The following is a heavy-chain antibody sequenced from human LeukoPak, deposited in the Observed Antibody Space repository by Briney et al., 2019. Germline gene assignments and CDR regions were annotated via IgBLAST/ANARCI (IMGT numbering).Heavy chain of an antibody. CDR2: ISSSSSYI. V-gene: IGHV3-21*01. CDR3: AREAERDGSGSYYNVMGDYFDY. D-gene: IGHD3-10*01. CDR1: GFTFSSYS. Sequence: GGSLRLSCAASGFTFSSYSMNWVRQAPGKGLEWVSSISSSSSYIYYADSVKGRFTISRDNAKNSLYLQMNSLRAEDTAVYYCAREAERDGSGSYYNVMGDYFDYWGRGTLVTVSS. J-gene: IGHJ4*02.